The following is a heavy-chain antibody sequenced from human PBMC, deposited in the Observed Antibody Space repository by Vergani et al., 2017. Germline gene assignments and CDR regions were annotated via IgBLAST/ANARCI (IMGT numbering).Heavy chain of an antibody. V-gene: IGHV4-30-2*01. CDR2: VYYSGTT. D-gene: IGHD3/OR15-3a*01. CDR1: GDAISRDTYS. Sequence: QLQLQESDSRLVNPSQTLSLTCTLSGDAISRDTYSWNWVRQPPGKPLEWIGSVYYSGTTYYNPALGGRVTMSIDKSKNQFSLTLTSVTAADAAFYFWARGQTGYSRDWSTYFFYMDVWGKGTTVTVSS. J-gene: IGHJ6*03. CDR3: ARGQTGYSRDWSTYFFYMDV.